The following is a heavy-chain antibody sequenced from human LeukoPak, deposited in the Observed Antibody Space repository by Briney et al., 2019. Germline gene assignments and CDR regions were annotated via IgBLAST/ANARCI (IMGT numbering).Heavy chain of an antibody. J-gene: IGHJ6*03. CDR2: ISSSGSTI. Sequence: PGGSLRLSCAASGFTFSSYEMNWVRQAPGKGLEWVSYISSSGSTIYYADSVKGRFTISRDNSKNTLYLQMNSLRAEDTAVYYCAKDRGLYYYYYMDVWGKGTTVTISS. CDR3: AKDRGLYYYYYMDV. D-gene: IGHD3/OR15-3a*01. V-gene: IGHV3-48*03. CDR1: GFTFSSYE.